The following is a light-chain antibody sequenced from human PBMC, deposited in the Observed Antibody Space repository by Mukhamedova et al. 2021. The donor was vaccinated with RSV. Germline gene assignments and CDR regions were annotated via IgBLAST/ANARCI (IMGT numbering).Light chain of an antibody. V-gene: IGKV3-7*01. CDR2: GAS. CDR1: QSVSSSY. J-gene: IGKJ4*01. CDR3: MQALQTPT. Sequence: RASQSVSSSYLTWYQQKPGQAPRLLIYGASTRATSIPARFSGSGSGTDFTLKISRVEAEDVGVYYCMQALQTPTFGGGTKVEIK.